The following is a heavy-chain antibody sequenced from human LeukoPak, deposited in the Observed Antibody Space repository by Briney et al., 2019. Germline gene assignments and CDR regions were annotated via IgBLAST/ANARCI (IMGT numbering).Heavy chain of an antibody. CDR3: ARRAGSGSYYYFDY. CDR1: GGSFSGYY. CDR2: INHSGST. J-gene: IGHJ4*02. V-gene: IGHV4-34*01. D-gene: IGHD3-10*01. Sequence: SETLSLTCAVYGGSFSGYYWSWIRQPPGKGLEWIGEINHSGSTNYNPSLKSRVTISVDTSKNQFSLKLSSVTAADTAVYYCARRAGSGSYYYFDYWGQGTLVTVSS.